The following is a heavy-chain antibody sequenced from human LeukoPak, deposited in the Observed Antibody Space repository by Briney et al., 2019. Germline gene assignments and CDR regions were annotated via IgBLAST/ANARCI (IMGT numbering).Heavy chain of an antibody. D-gene: IGHD2-2*01. J-gene: IGHJ4*02. V-gene: IGHV3-48*03. Sequence: GGSLRLSCAASGFTFSSYEMNWVRQAPGKGLEWVSYISSSGSTIYYADSVKGRFTISRDNAKNSLYLQMNSLRAEDTAVYYCARSNCSSTSCRFDYWGQGTLVTVSS. CDR3: ARSNCSSTSCRFDY. CDR2: ISSSGSTI. CDR1: GFTFSSYE.